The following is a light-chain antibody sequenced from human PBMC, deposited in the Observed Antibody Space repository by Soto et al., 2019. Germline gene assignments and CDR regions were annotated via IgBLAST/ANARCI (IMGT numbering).Light chain of an antibody. CDR3: QQYGSSPPSWT. Sequence: ETVLTQSPGTLSLSPGERATLSCRASQSVSSSYLAWYQQKPGQAPRLLIYGASSRATGIPDRFGGSGSGTDLTLTISRLEPEDFAVYYCQQYGSSPPSWTFGQGTKVEIK. CDR1: QSVSSSY. CDR2: GAS. J-gene: IGKJ1*01. V-gene: IGKV3-20*01.